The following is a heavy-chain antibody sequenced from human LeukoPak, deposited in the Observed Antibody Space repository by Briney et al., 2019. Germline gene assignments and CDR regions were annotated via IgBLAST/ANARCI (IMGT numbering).Heavy chain of an antibody. CDR3: AREVGSPAVRSAFDL. CDR1: GGSFSGYY. J-gene: IGHJ3*01. D-gene: IGHD2-15*01. CDR2: INHSGST. V-gene: IGHV4-34*01. Sequence: SETLSLTCAVYGGSFSGYYWSWIRQPPGKGLEWIGEINHSGSTNYNPSLKSRLTISVDTSKNQFSLKLSSVTAADTAVYYCAREVGSPAVRSAFDLWGRGTVVTVSS.